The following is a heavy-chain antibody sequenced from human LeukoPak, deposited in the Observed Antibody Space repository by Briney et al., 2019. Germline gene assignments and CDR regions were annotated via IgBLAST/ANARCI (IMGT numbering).Heavy chain of an antibody. V-gene: IGHV1-18*01. D-gene: IGHD5-24*01. J-gene: IGHJ5*02. CDR3: AREGGTAEMATIPAWWFDP. CDR2: ISAYNGNT. CDR1: GYTFTSYG. Sequence: ASVKVSCKASGYTFTSYGISWVRQAPGQGLEWMGWISAYNGNTNYAQKLQGRVTMTPDTSTSTAYMELRSLRSDDTAVYYCAREGGTAEMATIPAWWFDPWGQGTLVTVSS.